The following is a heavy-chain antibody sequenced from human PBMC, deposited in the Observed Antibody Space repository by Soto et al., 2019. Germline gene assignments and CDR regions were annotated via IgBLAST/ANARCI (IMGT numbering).Heavy chain of an antibody. J-gene: IGHJ5*02. Sequence: SETLSLTCTVSGGSVSSGSYYWSWIRQPPGKGLEWIGYIYYSGSTNYNPSLKSRVTISVDTSKNQFSLKLSSVTAADTAVYYCATIPQYYDFWSGYYPWGQGTLVTVS. D-gene: IGHD3-3*01. CDR2: IYYSGST. V-gene: IGHV4-61*01. CDR3: ATIPQYYDFWSGYYP. CDR1: GGSVSSGSYY.